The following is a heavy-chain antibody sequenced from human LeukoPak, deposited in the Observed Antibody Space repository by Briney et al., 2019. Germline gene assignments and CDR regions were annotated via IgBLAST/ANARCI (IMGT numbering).Heavy chain of an antibody. CDR2: INHSGST. D-gene: IGHD2-2*01. J-gene: IGHJ5*02. V-gene: IGHV4-34*01. CDR1: GGSFSGYY. CDR3: AREDIVVVPAALPNWFDP. Sequence: SETLSLTCAVYGGSFSGYYWSWIRQPPEKGLEWIGEINHSGSTNYNPSLKSRVTILVDTSKNQFSLKLSSVTAADTAVYYCAREDIVVVPAALPNWFDPWGQGTLVTVSS.